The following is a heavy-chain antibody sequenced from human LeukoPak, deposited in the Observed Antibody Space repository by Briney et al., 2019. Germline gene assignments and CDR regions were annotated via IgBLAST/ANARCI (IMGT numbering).Heavy chain of an antibody. CDR1: GFSLSTSGVG. V-gene: IGHV2-5*01. J-gene: IGHJ4*02. D-gene: IGHD5-18*01. Sequence: SGPTLVKPTQTLTLTCTFSGFSLSTSGVGVGWIRQPPGKALEWLALIYWNDDKRYSPSLKSRLTITKDTSKNQVVLTMTNMDPVDTAAYYCAHRGGYSYGRPFDYWGQGTLVTVSS. CDR3: AHRGGYSYGRPFDY. CDR2: IYWNDDK.